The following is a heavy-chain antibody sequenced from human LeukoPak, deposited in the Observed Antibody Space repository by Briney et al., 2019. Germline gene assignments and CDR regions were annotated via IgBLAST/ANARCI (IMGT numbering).Heavy chain of an antibody. CDR3: AKDVYYYDSSGYSPLDY. J-gene: IGHJ4*02. CDR2: ISGSGGST. Sequence: GGSLRLSCAASGFTFSSYSMNWVRQAPGKGLEWVSAISGSGGSTYYADSVKGRFTISRDNSKNTLYLQMNSLRAEDTAVYYCAKDVYYYDSSGYSPLDYWGQGTLVTVSS. CDR1: GFTFSSYS. V-gene: IGHV3-23*01. D-gene: IGHD3-22*01.